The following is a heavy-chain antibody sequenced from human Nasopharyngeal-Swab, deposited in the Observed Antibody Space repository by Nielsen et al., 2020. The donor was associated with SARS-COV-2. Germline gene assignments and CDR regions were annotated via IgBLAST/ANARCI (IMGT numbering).Heavy chain of an antibody. V-gene: IGHV3-53*01. J-gene: IGHJ4*02. CDR2: IYSAGQT. Sequence: GESLKISCAASGFTVSGNFMTWVRQAPGKGLEWVSVIYSAGQTNYADSVKRRFTISRDNSKNTLYLQMNSLRAEDTAVYYCARGVGVDDFWSGRFDYWGQGTLVTVSS. CDR3: ARGVGVDDFWSGRFDY. CDR1: GFTVSGNF. D-gene: IGHD3-3*01.